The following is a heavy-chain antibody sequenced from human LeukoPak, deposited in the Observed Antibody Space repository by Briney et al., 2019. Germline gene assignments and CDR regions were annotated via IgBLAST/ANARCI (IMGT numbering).Heavy chain of an antibody. CDR2: IYHSGST. J-gene: IGHJ4*02. D-gene: IGHD3-10*01. V-gene: IGHV4-4*02. Sequence: SETLSLTCAVSGGSISSSNWWSWVRQPPGKGLEWIGEIYHSGSTNYNPSLKSRVTISVDTSKNQFSLKLSSVTAADTAVYYCARGGRKVRGAIGYWGQGTLVTVSS. CDR1: GGSISSSNW. CDR3: ARGGRKVRGAIGY.